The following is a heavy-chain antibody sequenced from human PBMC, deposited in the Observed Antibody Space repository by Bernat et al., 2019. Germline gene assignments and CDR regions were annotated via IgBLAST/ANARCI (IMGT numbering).Heavy chain of an antibody. V-gene: IGHV3-23*01. CDR1: GFTFSSYA. CDR2: ISGSGGST. D-gene: IGHD3-22*01. J-gene: IGHJ4*02. CDR3: AKGYYDSSGYYYYFDY. Sequence: EVQLLESGGGLVQPGGSLRLSSAASGFTFSSYAMSWVRQAPGKGLEWVSAISGSGGSTYYADSVKGRFTISRDNSKNTLYLQMNSLRAEDTAVYYCAKGYYDSSGYYYYFDYWGQGTLVTVSS.